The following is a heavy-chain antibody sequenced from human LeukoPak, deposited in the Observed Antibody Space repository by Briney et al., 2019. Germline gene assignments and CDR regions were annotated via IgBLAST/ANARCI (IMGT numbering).Heavy chain of an antibody. V-gene: IGHV1-58*02. CDR3: AVASLSYSSSWYGLWAFYI. J-gene: IGHJ3*02. CDR1: GFPFTRSA. Sequence: GASVTLSCKASGFPFTRSAMQWVRQARGQRLEWIGWIVVGSGNTNYAQKFQERVTITRDMSTSTAYMELSSLRSEDTAVYYCAVASLSYSSSWYGLWAFYIWGQGTMVTVSS. CDR2: IVVGSGNT. D-gene: IGHD6-13*01.